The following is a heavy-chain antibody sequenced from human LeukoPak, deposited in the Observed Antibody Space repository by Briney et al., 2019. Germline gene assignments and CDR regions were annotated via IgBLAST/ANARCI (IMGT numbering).Heavy chain of an antibody. CDR2: INPNSGGT. V-gene: IGHV1-2*02. J-gene: IGHJ4*02. CDR1: GYTFTGYY. Sequence: ASVKVSCKASGYTFTGYYMHWVRQAPGQGLEWMGWINPNSGGTNYAQKFQGRVTMTRDTSISTAYMELSRLRSDDTAVYYCARVVPVTTLGIGPYWGQGTLVTVSS. D-gene: IGHD4-17*01. CDR3: ARVVPVTTLGIGPY.